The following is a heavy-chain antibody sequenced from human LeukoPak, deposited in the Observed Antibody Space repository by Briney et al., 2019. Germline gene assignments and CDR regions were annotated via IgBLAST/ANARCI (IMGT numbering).Heavy chain of an antibody. V-gene: IGHV1-2*06. CDR2: INPKNGGT. J-gene: IGHJ5*02. Sequence: ASVKVSCKASGYTFTAYYIHWVRQAPGQGLEWMGRINPKNGGTNYAQKFQDRVTMTRGTSMSAAYMEISRLTYDDTAVYYCGRGIQSFDPWGQGTLVTVSS. CDR3: GRGIQSFDP. CDR1: GYTFTAYY.